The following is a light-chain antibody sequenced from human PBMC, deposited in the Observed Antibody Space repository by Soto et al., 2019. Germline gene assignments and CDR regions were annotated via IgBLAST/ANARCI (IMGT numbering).Light chain of an antibody. J-gene: IGLJ2*01. Sequence: QSALTQPASVSGSPGQSITISCTGTSSDVGGYNYVSWYQQHPGKAPKLMIYDVSNRPSGVSNRFSGSKSGNTASLTISGLQAEDEADYYYSSYTGSSTPLVFGGGTKLTVL. CDR1: SSDVGGYNY. CDR2: DVS. V-gene: IGLV2-14*01. CDR3: SSYTGSSTPLV.